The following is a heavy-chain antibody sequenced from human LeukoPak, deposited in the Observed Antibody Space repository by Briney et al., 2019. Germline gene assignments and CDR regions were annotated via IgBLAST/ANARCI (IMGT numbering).Heavy chain of an antibody. V-gene: IGHV4-39*01. D-gene: IGHD6-13*01. CDR3: ARRYSSSWPYYYYYYMDV. Sequence: SETLSLTCTVSGGSISSSSYYWGWIRQPPGKGLEWIGSIYYSGSTYHNPSLKSRVTISVDTSKNQFSLKLSSVTAADTAVYYCARRYSSSWPYYYYYYMDVWGKGTTVTVSS. CDR1: GGSISSSSYY. CDR2: IYYSGST. J-gene: IGHJ6*03.